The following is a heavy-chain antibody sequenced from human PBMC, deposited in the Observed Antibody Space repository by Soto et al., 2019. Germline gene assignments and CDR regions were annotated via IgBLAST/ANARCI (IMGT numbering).Heavy chain of an antibody. CDR1: GFTFSNAW. CDR3: TTAPYYDFWSGYLPSYYFDY. D-gene: IGHD3-3*01. CDR2: IKSKTDGGTT. J-gene: IGHJ4*02. V-gene: IGHV3-15*01. Sequence: GGSLRLSCAASGFTFSNAWMSWVRQVPGKGLEWVGRIKSKTDGGTTDYAAPVKGRFTISRDDSKNTLYLQMNSLKTEDTAVYYCTTAPYYDFWSGYLPSYYFDYWGQGTLVTVSS.